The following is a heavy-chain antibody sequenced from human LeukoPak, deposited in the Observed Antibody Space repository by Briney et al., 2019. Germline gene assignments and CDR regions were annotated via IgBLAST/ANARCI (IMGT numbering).Heavy chain of an antibody. Sequence: GESLKISCKGSGYGFTSYWIGWVRQMPGKGLEWMGIIYPGDSDTRYSPSFQGQVTISADKSISTAYLQWSSLKASDTAMYYCAGNHYGDYDAFDIWGQGTMVTVSS. J-gene: IGHJ3*02. CDR3: AGNHYGDYDAFDI. CDR1: GYGFTSYW. V-gene: IGHV5-51*01. D-gene: IGHD4-17*01. CDR2: IYPGDSDT.